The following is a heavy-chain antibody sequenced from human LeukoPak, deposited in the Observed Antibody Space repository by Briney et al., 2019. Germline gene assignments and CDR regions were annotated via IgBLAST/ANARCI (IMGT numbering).Heavy chain of an antibody. V-gene: IGHV3-74*01. Sequence: PGGSLRLSCAASGFTFSNYWMQWVRQAPGKGLVWVSRINSDGRSRSYADSVKGRFSISRDNAKNTLYLQMNSLRAEDTAVYYCARDSDSCTGGSCSFDYWGQGTLVTVSS. CDR1: GFTFSNYW. J-gene: IGHJ4*02. CDR3: ARDSDSCTGGSCSFDY. CDR2: INSDGRSR. D-gene: IGHD2-8*02.